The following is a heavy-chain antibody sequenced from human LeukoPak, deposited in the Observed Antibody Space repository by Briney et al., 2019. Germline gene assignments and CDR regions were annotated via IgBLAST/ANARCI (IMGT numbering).Heavy chain of an antibody. CDR1: GGTFNNSV. CDR2: IIPMFGTA. CDR3: ASAQYYDVLTGYSPYRCFDP. V-gene: IGHV1-69*01. Sequence: SVKVSCKASGGTFNNSVINWVRQAPGQGLEWMGGIIPMFGTAIYAQKFQGRVTTTADESTSTAYMELSSLRSEDTAVYYCASAQYYDVLTGYSPYRCFDPWGQGTLVTISS. D-gene: IGHD3-9*01. J-gene: IGHJ5*02.